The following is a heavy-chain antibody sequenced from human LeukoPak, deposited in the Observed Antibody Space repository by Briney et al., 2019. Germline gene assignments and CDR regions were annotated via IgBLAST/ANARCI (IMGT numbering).Heavy chain of an antibody. CDR2: MNPNSGNT. D-gene: IGHD6-6*01. V-gene: IGHV1-8*01. CDR3: ARPRKIAARPSSRNYFDY. CDR1: GYTFTSYD. Sequence: ASVKVSCEASGYTFTSYDINWVRQATGQGLEWMGWMNPNSGNTGYAQKFQGRVTMTRNTSISTAYMELSSLRSEDTAVYYCARPRKIAARPSSRNYFDYWGQGTLVTVSS. J-gene: IGHJ4*02.